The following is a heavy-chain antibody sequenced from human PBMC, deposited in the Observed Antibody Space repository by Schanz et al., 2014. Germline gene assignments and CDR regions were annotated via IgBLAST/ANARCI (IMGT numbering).Heavy chain of an antibody. V-gene: IGHV4-34*01. D-gene: IGHD3-3*01. CDR1: GGSLSGYY. CDR3: ARGYDFWSGLRGGDY. CDR2: INQSGRA. J-gene: IGHJ4*02. Sequence: QVQLQQWGAGLLKPSETLSLSCAVYGGSLSGYYWGWVRQPPRKGLGWIGEINQSGRASYNPSLKSRVTISVDTSNNQFSLKVTSVTAADTALYFCARGYDFWSGLRGGDYWGQGTLVTVSS.